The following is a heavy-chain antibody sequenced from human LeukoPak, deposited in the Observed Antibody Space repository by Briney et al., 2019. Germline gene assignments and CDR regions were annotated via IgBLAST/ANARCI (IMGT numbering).Heavy chain of an antibody. CDR1: GYTFIGYY. CDR2: INPNSGGT. Sequence: ASVKVSCKASGYTFIGYYMHWVRQAPGQGLEWMGWINPNSGGTNYAQKFQGRVTMTRDTSISTACMEVRRLTSDDTAVYYCARDSSTDYWGQGTLVTVSS. CDR3: ARDSSTDY. D-gene: IGHD6-13*01. J-gene: IGHJ4*02. V-gene: IGHV1-2*02.